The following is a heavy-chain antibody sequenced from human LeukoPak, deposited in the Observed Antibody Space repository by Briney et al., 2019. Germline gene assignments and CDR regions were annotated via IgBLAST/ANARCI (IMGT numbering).Heavy chain of an antibody. J-gene: IGHJ6*03. CDR1: GYTFTGYY. D-gene: IGHD2-8*02. V-gene: IGHV1-2*06. CDR3: ASHTGGAVTYYYYMDV. CDR2: INPNSGGT. Sequence: ASVKVSCKASGYTFTGYYMHWVRQAPGQGLECMGRINPNSGGTNYAQKFQGRVTMTRDTSISTAYMELSRLRSDDTAVYDCASHTGGAVTYYYYMDVWGKGTTVTVSS.